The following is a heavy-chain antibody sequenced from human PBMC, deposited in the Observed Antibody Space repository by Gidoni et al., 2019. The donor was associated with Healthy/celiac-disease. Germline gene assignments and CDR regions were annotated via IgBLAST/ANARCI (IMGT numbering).Heavy chain of an antibody. V-gene: IGHV1-18*01. CDR3: ASSHPYAMVFDHGPDMRAMDV. Sequence: QVQLVQSGAEVKKPGASVKVSCKASGYTFTSYGISWGRQAHGQGLEWMGWISAYNGNTNYAQKLQGRVTMTTDTSTITAYMELRSLRSDATAVYYCASSHPYAMVFDHGPDMRAMDVWGQGTTVTVSS. D-gene: IGHD5-18*01. CDR2: ISAYNGNT. J-gene: IGHJ6*02. CDR1: GYTFTSYG.